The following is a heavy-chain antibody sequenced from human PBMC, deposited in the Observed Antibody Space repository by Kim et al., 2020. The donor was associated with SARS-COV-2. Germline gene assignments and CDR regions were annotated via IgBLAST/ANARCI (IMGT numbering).Heavy chain of an antibody. J-gene: IGHJ3*02. V-gene: IGHV4-31*03. D-gene: IGHD6-19*01. CDR2: IYYSGST. CDR1: GGSISSGGYY. CDR3: ARTGRGIVVDVFDI. Sequence: SETLSPTCTVSGGSISSGGYYWSWIRQHPGKGWEWIVYIYYSGSTYYNPTIKSRVTISVDTTKNQFTLKLSSVTAADTAVYYCARTGRGIVVDVFDIWGQGTMVTVSS.